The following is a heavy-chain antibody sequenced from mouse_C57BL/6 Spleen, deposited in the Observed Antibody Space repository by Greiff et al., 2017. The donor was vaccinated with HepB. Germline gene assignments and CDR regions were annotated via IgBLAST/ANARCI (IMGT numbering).Heavy chain of an antibody. CDR1: GFSFNTYA. J-gene: IGHJ1*03. D-gene: IGHD1-1*01. Sequence: EVKLQESGGGLVQPKGSLKLSCAASGFSFNTYAMNWVRQAPGKGLEWVARLRSKSNNYATYYAASVKDRFTISRDDSESMLYLQMNNLKTEDTAMYYWVRRDYYYGSSWYFDVWGTGTTVTVSS. CDR2: LRSKSNNYAT. CDR3: VRRDYYYGSSWYFDV. V-gene: IGHV10-1*01.